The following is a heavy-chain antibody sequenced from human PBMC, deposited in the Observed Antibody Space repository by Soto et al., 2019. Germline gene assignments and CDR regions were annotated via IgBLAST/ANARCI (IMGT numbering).Heavy chain of an antibody. CDR3: AKVGDVYNSFFDY. CDR2: ISNDGNRI. CDR1: GFTVTNYG. J-gene: IGHJ4*02. D-gene: IGHD1-1*01. Sequence: LRLSCAASGFTVTNYGMHWVRQAPGQGLEWVAVISNDGNRIYYVDSVKGRFTISRDISKNTLYLQMNSLRAEDTAVYYCAKVGDVYNSFFDYWGQGALVTVSS. V-gene: IGHV3-30*18.